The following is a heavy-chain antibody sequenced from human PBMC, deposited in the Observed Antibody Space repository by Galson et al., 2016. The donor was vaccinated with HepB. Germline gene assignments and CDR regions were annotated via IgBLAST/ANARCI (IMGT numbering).Heavy chain of an antibody. V-gene: IGHV4-34*01. Sequence: SETLSLTCAVYGGSFSGYYWSWIRQPPGKGLEWIGEINHSGSTNYNPSLKSRVTISVDTSKNQFSLKLTSVTTADTAVYYCAKIGWGGDSWGPGALVAVSS. CDR2: INHSGST. J-gene: IGHJ4*02. CDR3: AKIGWGGDS. CDR1: GGSFSGYY. D-gene: IGHD3-10*01.